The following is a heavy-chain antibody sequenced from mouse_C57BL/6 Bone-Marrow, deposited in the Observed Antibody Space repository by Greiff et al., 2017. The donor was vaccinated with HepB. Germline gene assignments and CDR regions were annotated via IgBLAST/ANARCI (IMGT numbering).Heavy chain of an antibody. V-gene: IGHV1-59*01. CDR3: ARLVTPFYFDY. CDR1: GYTFTSYW. CDR2: IDPSDSYT. Sequence: QVQLQQPGAELVRPGPSVKLSCKASGYTFTSYWMHWVKQRPGQGLEWIGVIDPSDSYTNYNQKFKGKATLTVDTSSSTAYMQLSSLTSEDSAVYYCARLVTPFYFDYWGQGTTLTVSS. D-gene: IGHD2-2*01. J-gene: IGHJ2*01.